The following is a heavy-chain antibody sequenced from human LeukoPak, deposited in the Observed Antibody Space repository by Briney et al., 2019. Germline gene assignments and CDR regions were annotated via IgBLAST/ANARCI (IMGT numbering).Heavy chain of an antibody. CDR2: ISSSSSYI. V-gene: IGHV3-21*01. Sequence: PGGSLRLSCAASGFTFSSYGMSWVRQAPGKGLEWVSSISSSSSYIYYADSVKGRFTISRDNAKNSLYLQMNSLRAEDTAVYYCARELLTGYYCSDPYYFDYWGQGTLVTVSS. D-gene: IGHD3-9*01. CDR3: ARELLTGYYCSDPYYFDY. J-gene: IGHJ4*02. CDR1: GFTFSSYG.